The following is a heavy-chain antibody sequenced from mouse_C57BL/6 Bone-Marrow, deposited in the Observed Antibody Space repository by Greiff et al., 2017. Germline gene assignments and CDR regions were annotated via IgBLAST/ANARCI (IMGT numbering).Heavy chain of an antibody. CDR1: GFTFSSYT. J-gene: IGHJ1*03. Sequence: EVHLVESGGGLVKPGGSLTLSCAASGFTFSSYTMSWVRQTPEKRLQWVAAISGGGGNTYYPDSVKGRFTISRDNDKNILYLQMSSLRSEDTALYYCSRQVTTVLATKYFDVWGTGTTVTVSS. CDR2: ISGGGGNT. V-gene: IGHV5-9*01. CDR3: SRQVTTVLATKYFDV. D-gene: IGHD1-1*01.